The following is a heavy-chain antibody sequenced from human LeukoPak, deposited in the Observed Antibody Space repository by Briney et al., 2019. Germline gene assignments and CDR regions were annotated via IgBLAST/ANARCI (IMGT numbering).Heavy chain of an antibody. Sequence: SQTLSLTCTVSGGSISSGGYYWSWIRQHPGKGLEWIGYIYYSGSTYYNPSLKSRVTISVDTSKNQFSLKLRSVTAADTAVYYCARTINGIAAAEGDWFDPWGQGTLVTVSS. CDR2: IYYSGST. J-gene: IGHJ5*02. CDR1: GGSISSGGYY. V-gene: IGHV4-31*03. D-gene: IGHD6-13*01. CDR3: ARTINGIAAAEGDWFDP.